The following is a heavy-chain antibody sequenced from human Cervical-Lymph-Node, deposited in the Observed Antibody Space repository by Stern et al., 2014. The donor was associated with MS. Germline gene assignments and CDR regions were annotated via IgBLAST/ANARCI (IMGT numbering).Heavy chain of an antibody. Sequence: EVQLEESGGGLVRPGRSLRLSCAASGFTFNDYAMHWVRPAPGKGLEWVASVSWNSVAIDYADSVKGRFIISRDNAENFLYLQMNSLRPEDTAFYYCAKRVFREWYFDLWGRGTLVTVSS. CDR2: VSWNSVAI. CDR3: AKRVFREWYFDL. V-gene: IGHV3-9*01. CDR1: GFTFNDYA. J-gene: IGHJ2*01.